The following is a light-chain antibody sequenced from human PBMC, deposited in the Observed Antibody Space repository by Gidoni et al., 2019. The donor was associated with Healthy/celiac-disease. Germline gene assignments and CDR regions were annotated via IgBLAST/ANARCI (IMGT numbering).Light chain of an antibody. CDR3: SSYTSSSTPDV. CDR2: EVS. CDR1: SSDVGGYNY. J-gene: IGLJ1*01. V-gene: IGLV2-14*01. Sequence: QSALTQPASVSGSPVQSITISCTGTSSDVGGYNYVSWYQQHPGKARKLLIYEVSNRPSGVSNRFSGSKSGNTASLTISGLQAEDEADYYCSSYTSSSTPDVFGTGTKVTVL.